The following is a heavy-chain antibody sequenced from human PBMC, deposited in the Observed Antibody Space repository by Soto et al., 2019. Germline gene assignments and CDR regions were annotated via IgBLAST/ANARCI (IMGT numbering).Heavy chain of an antibody. V-gene: IGHV3-9*01. Sequence: AGGSLRLSCAASGFTFDDYAMHWVRQAPGKGLEWVSGISWNSGSIGYADSVKGRFTISRDNAKNSLYLQMNSLGAEDTALYYCAKDGGSPGFYYYYMDVWGKGTTVTVSS. J-gene: IGHJ6*03. CDR1: GFTFDDYA. CDR2: ISWNSGSI. CDR3: AKDGGSPGFYYYYMDV. D-gene: IGHD6-6*01.